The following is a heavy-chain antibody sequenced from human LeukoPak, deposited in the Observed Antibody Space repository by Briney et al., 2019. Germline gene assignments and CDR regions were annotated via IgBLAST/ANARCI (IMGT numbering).Heavy chain of an antibody. D-gene: IGHD2-21*02. CDR1: GGTFSSYA. J-gene: IGHJ4*02. Sequence: GASVKVSCKASGGTFSSYAISWVRQAPGQGLEWMGGIIPIFGTANYAQKFQGRVTITADESTSTAYMELNSLRAEDTAVYYCAKEQGSIWRLVTYFDYWGQGTLVTVSS. CDR3: AKEQGSIWRLVTYFDY. CDR2: IIPIFGTA. V-gene: IGHV1-69*13.